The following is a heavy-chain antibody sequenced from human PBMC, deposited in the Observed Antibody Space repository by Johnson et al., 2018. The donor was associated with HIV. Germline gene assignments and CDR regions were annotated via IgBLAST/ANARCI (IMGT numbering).Heavy chain of an antibody. J-gene: IGHJ3*01. D-gene: IGHD4-17*01. CDR3: ARDATPWGGDYVGYAYDL. Sequence: VQLVESGGGLVQPGGSLTLSCAASGFTFSSYRMHWVRQVAGKGLVWVSAVSAGGDNTYYADSVEGRFTIFRDNSKNTLYLQTNSLSGEDSGIYYCARDATPWGGDYVGYAYDLWGQATVVTVSS. V-gene: IGHV3-23*04. CDR1: GFTFSSYR. CDR2: VSAGGDNT.